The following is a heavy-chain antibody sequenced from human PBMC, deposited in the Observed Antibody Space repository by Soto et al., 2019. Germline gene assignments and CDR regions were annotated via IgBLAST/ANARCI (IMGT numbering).Heavy chain of an antibody. J-gene: IGHJ6*03. CDR3: AKGSSVVHHMAV. D-gene: IGHD6-6*01. CDR2: VSASAIET. Sequence: EEQLLESGGALVQPGGSLRLSCAGYGFTFSDYAMTWVRQAPGRGLEWVSFVSASAIETYSADSVRGRFTISRDNSKNRLFLQMNDLRGEDTAVYYCAKGSSVVHHMAVWGRGTTVTVTS. V-gene: IGHV3-23*01. CDR1: GFTFSDYA.